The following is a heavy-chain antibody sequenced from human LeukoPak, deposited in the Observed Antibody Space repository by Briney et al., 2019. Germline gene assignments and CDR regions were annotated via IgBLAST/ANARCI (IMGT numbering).Heavy chain of an antibody. CDR1: GFTVSSNY. Sequence: GGSLRLSCTVSGFTVSSNYMAWVRQAPGKGLEWVSVIYAGGNTYYADSVKGRFTISRDNAKNSLYLQINSLRAEDTAVYYCARSSYSSSSSVWGQGTMVTVSS. V-gene: IGHV3-53*01. J-gene: IGHJ3*01. D-gene: IGHD6-6*01. CDR3: ARSSYSSSSSV. CDR2: IYAGGNT.